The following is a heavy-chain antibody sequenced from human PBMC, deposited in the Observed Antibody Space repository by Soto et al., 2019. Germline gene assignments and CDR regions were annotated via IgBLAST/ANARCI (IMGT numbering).Heavy chain of an antibody. J-gene: IGHJ4*02. CDR2: IYYSGST. CDR3: ARGRERGIGERALDY. CDR1: GGSISSGGYY. Sequence: SETLSLTCTVSGGSISSGGYYWRWIRQHPGKGLEWIGYIYYSGSTYYNPSLKSRVTISVDTSKNQFSLKLSSVTAADTAVYYCARGRERGIGERALDYWGQGTLVTVSS. V-gene: IGHV4-31*03. D-gene: IGHD3-10*01.